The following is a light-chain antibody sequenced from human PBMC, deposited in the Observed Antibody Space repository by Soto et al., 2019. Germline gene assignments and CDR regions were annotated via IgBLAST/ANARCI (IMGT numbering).Light chain of an antibody. V-gene: IGLV3-21*02. CDR2: DDS. CDR3: QVWDNSSDHVV. J-gene: IGLJ2*01. CDR1: NIGNKN. Sequence: SYELTQPPSVSAAPGQTASITWWGNNIGNKNVYWYQQKPGQAPLLVIYDDSDRPSGIPERFSGSNSANTASLTIRGVGVGDEADYFCQVWDNSSDHVVFGGGTKLTVL.